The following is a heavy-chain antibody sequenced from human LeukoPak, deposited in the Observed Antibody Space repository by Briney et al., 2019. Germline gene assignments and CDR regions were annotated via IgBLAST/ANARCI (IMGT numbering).Heavy chain of an antibody. CDR2: IRYDGTNK. Sequence: GGSLRLSCAASGFTFSTYGMHWVRQAPGKGLEWVAFIRYDGTNKYYADSVKGRFTISRDNSKNSLYLQMNSLRAEDTAVYYCARQPEWDQGTLVTVSS. J-gene: IGHJ4*02. V-gene: IGHV3-33*08. CDR3: ARQPE. CDR1: GFTFSTYG. D-gene: IGHD1-14*01.